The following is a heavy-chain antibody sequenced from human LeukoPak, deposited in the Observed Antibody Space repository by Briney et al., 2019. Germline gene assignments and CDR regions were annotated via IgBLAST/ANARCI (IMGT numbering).Heavy chain of an antibody. Sequence: SETLSLTCTVSGGSINNYYWSWIRQPPGKGLEWIGYIYYSGSTNHNPSLKSRVTISVDTSKNQFSLKLSSVTAADTAVYYCARGHQLLLNAFDIWGQGTMVTVSS. CDR2: IYYSGST. J-gene: IGHJ3*02. CDR1: GGSINNYY. D-gene: IGHD2-2*01. V-gene: IGHV4-59*01. CDR3: ARGHQLLLNAFDI.